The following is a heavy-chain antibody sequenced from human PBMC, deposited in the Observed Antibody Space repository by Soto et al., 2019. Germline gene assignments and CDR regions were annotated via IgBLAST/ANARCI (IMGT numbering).Heavy chain of an antibody. Sequence: QVQLVESGGGVVQPGRSLRLSCAASGFTFSSYAMHWVRQAPGKVLEWVAVISYDGSNKNHADTVKGRFTISRDNSKNTLYLQMNSLRAEDTAVYYCARGYDFWSGYYYPYVIDFWGKVTTVTVSS. V-gene: IGHV3-30-3*01. CDR3: ARGYDFWSGYYYPYVIDF. CDR2: ISYDGSNK. D-gene: IGHD3-3*01. J-gene: IGHJ6*04. CDR1: GFTFSSYA.